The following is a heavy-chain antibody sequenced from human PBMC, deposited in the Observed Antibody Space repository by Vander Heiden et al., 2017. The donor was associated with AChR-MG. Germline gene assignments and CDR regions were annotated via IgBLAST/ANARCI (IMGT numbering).Heavy chain of an antibody. CDR3: AKGDTPSFDP. CDR2: ISWNSGSI. Sequence: EVQLVESGGGLVQPGRSLRLSCAASGVTFDDYAMHWVRQAPGKGLEWVSGISWNSGSIGYADSVKGRFTISRDNAKNSLYLQMNSLRAEDTALYYCAKGDTPSFDPWGQGTLVTVSS. V-gene: IGHV3-9*01. J-gene: IGHJ5*02. CDR1: GVTFDDYA.